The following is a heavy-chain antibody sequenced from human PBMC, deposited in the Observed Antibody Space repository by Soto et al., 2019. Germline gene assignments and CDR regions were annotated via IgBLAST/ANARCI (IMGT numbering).Heavy chain of an antibody. J-gene: IGHJ3*02. Sequence: QVQLVESGGGVVQPGRSLRLSCAASGFTFSSYGMHWVRQAPGKGLEWVAVIWYDGSNKYYADSVKGRFTISRDNSKNTLYRQMNSLRAEDTAVYYCARDGLVGATLADFDTCGKGTMVPVSS. D-gene: IGHD1-26*01. V-gene: IGHV3-33*01. CDR2: IWYDGSNK. CDR3: ARDGLVGATLADFDT. CDR1: GFTFSSYG.